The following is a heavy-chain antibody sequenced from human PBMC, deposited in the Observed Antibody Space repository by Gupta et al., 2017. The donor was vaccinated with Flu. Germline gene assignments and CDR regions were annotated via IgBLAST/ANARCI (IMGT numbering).Heavy chain of an antibody. J-gene: IGHJ4*02. D-gene: IGHD1-1*01. V-gene: IGHV3-49*04. CDR1: GFAFGEYA. CDR3: TRLYGNDERNYFDY. Sequence: EVQLVDSGGGLVQPWRSVRLSCTASGFAFGEYAINWVRQAPGKGLELVGFIRSNSYGGATEYAASVKGRFTVSRDDSKSIAYLQMNSLKTEDTAIYYCTRLYGNDERNYFDYWGQGTLVTVSS. CDR2: IRSNSYGGAT.